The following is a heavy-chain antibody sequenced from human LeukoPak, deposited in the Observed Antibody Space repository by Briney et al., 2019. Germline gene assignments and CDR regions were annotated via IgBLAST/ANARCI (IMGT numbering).Heavy chain of an antibody. J-gene: IGHJ4*02. V-gene: IGHV4-31*03. CDR3: ARVWGDYVWGSDLSSYYFDY. D-gene: IGHD3-16*02. CDR1: GAPISSGGYY. CDR2: IYYSGST. Sequence: PSETLSLTCNVSGAPISSGGYYWSWIRQHPGKGLEWIGYIYYSGSTYYSPSLKSRVTISVDTSKNQFSLKLSSVTAADTAVYYCARVWGDYVWGSDLSSYYFDYWGQGTLVTVSS.